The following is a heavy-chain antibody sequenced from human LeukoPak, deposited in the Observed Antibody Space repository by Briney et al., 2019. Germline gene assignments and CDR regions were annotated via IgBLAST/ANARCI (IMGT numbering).Heavy chain of an antibody. CDR1: GGTFSSYA. CDR3: ASYPRNIPTPPFDY. CDR2: INPNNGDT. J-gene: IGHJ4*02. Sequence: ASVKVSCKASGGTFSSYAISWVRQPPGQGLECMGGINPNNGDTKYAQSFLGRVTMTRATPTPTASMDLRSLRSDDTAVYFCASYPRNIPTPPFDYWGQGTLVTVSS. D-gene: IGHD2-21*01. V-gene: IGHV1-2*02.